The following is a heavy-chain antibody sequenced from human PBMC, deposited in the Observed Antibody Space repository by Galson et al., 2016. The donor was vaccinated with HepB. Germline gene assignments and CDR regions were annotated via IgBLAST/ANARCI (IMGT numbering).Heavy chain of an antibody. CDR2: IRGVTSAI. V-gene: IGHV3-48*01. Sequence: SLRLSCAVSGFSFSPYAMNWVRQAPGRGLEWISYIRGVTSAIQYADSVKGRFSISRGNARNSLYLQMNSLRADDTAVYYCVRDHYWAFDYWGQGILVTVSS. CDR3: VRDHYWAFDY. CDR1: GFSFSPYA. D-gene: IGHD2-8*02. J-gene: IGHJ4*02.